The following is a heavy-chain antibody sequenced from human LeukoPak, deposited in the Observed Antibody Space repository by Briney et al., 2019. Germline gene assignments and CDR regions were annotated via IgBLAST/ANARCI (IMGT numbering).Heavy chain of an antibody. Sequence: SETLSLTCSVSGVSISSYYWTWIRLHAGKGLEWIGRIYSGGSTNYNPSLKSRVTMSVDTSKNQFSLRLTSVTAADTAVYYCAREFYYYDSSGDNWFDPWGQGTLVTFSS. CDR2: IYSGGST. J-gene: IGHJ5*02. V-gene: IGHV4-4*07. CDR1: GVSISSYY. CDR3: AREFYYYDSSGDNWFDP. D-gene: IGHD3-22*01.